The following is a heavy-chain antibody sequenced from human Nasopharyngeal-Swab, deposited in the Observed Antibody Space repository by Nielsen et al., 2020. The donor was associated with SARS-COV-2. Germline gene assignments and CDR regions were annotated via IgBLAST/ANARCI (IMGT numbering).Heavy chain of an antibody. J-gene: IGHJ4*02. CDR3: ARGYYGSGSYPFDY. V-gene: IGHV4-34*01. CDR2: INHSGST. D-gene: IGHD3-10*01. Sequence: GSLRLSCAVYGGSFSGYYWSGIRQPPGKGLEWIGEINHSGSTNYNPSLKSRVTISVDTSKNQFSLKLSSVTAADTAVYYCARGYYGSGSYPFDYWGQGTLVTVSS. CDR1: GGSFSGYY.